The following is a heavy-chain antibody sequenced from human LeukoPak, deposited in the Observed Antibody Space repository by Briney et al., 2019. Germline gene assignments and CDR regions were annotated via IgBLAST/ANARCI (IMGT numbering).Heavy chain of an antibody. CDR1: GFTFDDYA. CDR3: AREGYGDPFDY. D-gene: IGHD4-17*01. V-gene: IGHV3-9*01. CDR2: ISWNSGSI. J-gene: IGHJ4*02. Sequence: GRSLRLSCAASGFTFDDYAMHWVRQAPGKGLEWVSGISWNSGSIGYADSVKGRFTISRDNAENSLYLQMNSLRPEDTAVYYCAREGYGDPFDYWGQGTLVTVSS.